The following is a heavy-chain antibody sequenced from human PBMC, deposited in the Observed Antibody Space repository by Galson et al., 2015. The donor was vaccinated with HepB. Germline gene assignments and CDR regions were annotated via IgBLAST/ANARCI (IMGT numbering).Heavy chain of an antibody. J-gene: IGHJ5*02. CDR3: VKYLGGA. CDR1: GFTFSSYA. Sequence: SLRLSCAASGFTFSSYAMYWVRQAPGKGLQYVSGISFNGVSTYYADSVKGRFTVSRDNSKNTLHLQMSSLRAEDTAVYYCVKYLGGAWGQGTLVTVSS. D-gene: IGHD3-10*01. V-gene: IGHV3-64D*06. CDR2: ISFNGVST.